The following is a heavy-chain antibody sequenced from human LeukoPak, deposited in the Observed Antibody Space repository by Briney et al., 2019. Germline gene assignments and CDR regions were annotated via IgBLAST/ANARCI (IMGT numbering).Heavy chain of an antibody. CDR3: AREAPYSSSCDY. V-gene: IGHV3-21*01. Sequence: GGSLRLSCAASGFTFSSYSMNWVRQAPGKGLEWVSSISSSSSYIYYADSVKGRFTISRDNAKNSLYLRMNSLRAEDTAVYYCAREAPYSSSCDYWGQGTLVTVSS. J-gene: IGHJ4*02. CDR1: GFTFSSYS. CDR2: ISSSSSYI. D-gene: IGHD6-13*01.